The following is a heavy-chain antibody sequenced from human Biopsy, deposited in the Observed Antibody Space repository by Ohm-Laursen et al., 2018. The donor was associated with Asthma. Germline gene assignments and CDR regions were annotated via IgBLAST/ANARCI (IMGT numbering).Heavy chain of an antibody. CDR1: GYTFTDYY. CDR3: ARGRHYDFWGGYYIEYFDY. D-gene: IGHD3-3*01. Sequence: ASVKVSCKASGYTFTDYYVMWLRQAPGQGLEWMGRINPVSGSTNFAQKFQGRVTMTRDTSISTAYMELSRLRSDDTAVYYCARGRHYDFWGGYYIEYFDYWGQGTLVTVSS. J-gene: IGHJ4*02. CDR2: INPVSGST. V-gene: IGHV1-2*06.